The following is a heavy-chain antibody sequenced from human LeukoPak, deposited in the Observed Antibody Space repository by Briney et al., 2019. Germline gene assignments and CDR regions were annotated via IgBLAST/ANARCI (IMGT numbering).Heavy chain of an antibody. CDR3: ARIGQGCIGL. J-gene: IGHJ2*01. Sequence: SETLSLTCTVSGGSISTYYWSWIRQPPGKGLEWIGYVDYSGSTNYNPSLKSRVTISVDTSKNQFSLKLSSVTAADTAVNYCARIGQGCIGLWGRGTLVTVSS. V-gene: IGHV4-59*01. CDR2: VDYSGST. CDR1: GGSISTYY. D-gene: IGHD4/OR15-4a*01.